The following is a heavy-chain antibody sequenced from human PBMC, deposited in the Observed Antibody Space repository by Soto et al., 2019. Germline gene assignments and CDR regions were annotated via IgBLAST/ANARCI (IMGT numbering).Heavy chain of an antibody. D-gene: IGHD6-6*01. J-gene: IGHJ6*02. V-gene: IGHV1-69*06. CDR2: IIPIFGTA. CDR1: GGTFSSYA. Sequence: SVKVSCKASGGTFSSYANSWVRQAPGQGLEWMGGIIPIFGTANYAQKFQGRVTITADKSTSTAYMELSSLRSEDTAVYYCAKCIAARLASYGMDVWGRGTTVT. CDR3: AKCIAARLASYGMDV.